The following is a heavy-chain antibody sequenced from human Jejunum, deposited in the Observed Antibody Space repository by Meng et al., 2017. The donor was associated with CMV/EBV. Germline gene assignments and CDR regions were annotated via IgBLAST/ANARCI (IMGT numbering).Heavy chain of an antibody. J-gene: IGHJ3*01. V-gene: IGHV3-23*03. CDR2: IYKGVAGT. CDR3: AKRKYDDAAFDF. Sequence: ASGFTFVSSARSWVRQAPGQGLEWGSVIYKGVAGTYYADSVKGRFTISRDNSKTTVYLQMNSLRAADTAVYYCAKRKYDDAAFDFWGQGTMVTVSS. CDR1: GFTFVSSA. D-gene: IGHD1-1*01.